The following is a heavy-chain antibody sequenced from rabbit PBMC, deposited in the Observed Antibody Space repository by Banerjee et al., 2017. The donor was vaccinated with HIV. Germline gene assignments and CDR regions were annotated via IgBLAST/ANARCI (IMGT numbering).Heavy chain of an antibody. CDR2: IYTSSGNT. V-gene: IGHV1S45*01. J-gene: IGHJ4*01. CDR1: GFSFSNSYF. Sequence: QEQLEESGGDLVKPEGSLTLTCTASGFSFSNSYFMCWVRQAPGKGLQLIACIYTSSGNTVYATWAKGRFTISKTSSTTVALQMTSLTAADTATYFCARTSGSGWSFDLWGPGTLVTVS. D-gene: IGHD8-1*01. CDR3: ARTSGSGWSFDL.